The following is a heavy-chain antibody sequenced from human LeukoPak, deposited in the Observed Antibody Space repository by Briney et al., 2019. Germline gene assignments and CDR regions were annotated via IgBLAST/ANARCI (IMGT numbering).Heavy chain of an antibody. J-gene: IGHJ6*03. CDR1: GFTFDDYG. V-gene: IGHV3-20*04. CDR3: ARHDILTGYPTYYYYYMDV. CDR2: INWNGGST. D-gene: IGHD3-9*01. Sequence: GGSLRLSCAASGFTFDDYGMSWVRQAPGKGLEWGSGINWNGGSTGYADSVKGRFTISRDNAKNSLYLQMNSLRAEDTALYYCARHDILTGYPTYYYYYMDVWGKGTTVTVSS.